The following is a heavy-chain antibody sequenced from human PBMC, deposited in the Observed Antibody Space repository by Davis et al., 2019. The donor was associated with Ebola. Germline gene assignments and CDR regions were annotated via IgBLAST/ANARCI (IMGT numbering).Heavy chain of an antibody. CDR3: ARARKPEGVWVGVVAAYYGMDG. J-gene: IGHJ6*04. Sequence: ASVKVSCKASGYTFTSYDINSVRQATGRGLEWMGWMNPNIGNTGYVQKFQGRVTMTRNTSISTAYMELSSLRSEDTAVYYCARARKPEGVWVGVVAAYYGMDGWGKGTKVTVSS. CDR2: MNPNIGNT. CDR1: GYTFTSYD. D-gene: IGHD2-15*01. V-gene: IGHV1-8*01.